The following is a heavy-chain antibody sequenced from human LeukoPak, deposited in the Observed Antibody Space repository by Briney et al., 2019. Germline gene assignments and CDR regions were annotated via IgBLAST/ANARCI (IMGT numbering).Heavy chain of an antibody. J-gene: IGHJ5*02. Sequence: SETLSLTCTVSGGSISSYYWSWIRQPPGKGLEWIGYIYYSGSTNYNPSLKSRVTISVDTSKNQFSLKLSSVTAADTAVYYCARREGYCSSTSFPGGACWFDPWGQGTLVTVPS. CDR2: IYYSGST. V-gene: IGHV4-59*08. CDR3: ARREGYCSSTSFPGGACWFDP. D-gene: IGHD2-2*01. CDR1: GGSISSYY.